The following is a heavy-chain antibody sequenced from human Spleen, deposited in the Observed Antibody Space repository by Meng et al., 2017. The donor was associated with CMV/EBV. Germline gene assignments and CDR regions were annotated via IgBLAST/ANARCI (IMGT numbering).Heavy chain of an antibody. J-gene: IGHJ4*02. D-gene: IGHD5-12*01. V-gene: IGHV4-39*01. CDR3: ARPAGYTGYDLDH. CDR1: GGSVTSSSYY. CDR2: ISYIGNT. Sequence: GSLRLSCTVSGGSVTSSSYYWGWIRQPPGKGLEWIGTISYIGNTNYNPTLQSRVTMSLDTSKNQFSLKVTSVTATDTAVYFCARPAGYTGYDLDHWGQGTLVTVSS.